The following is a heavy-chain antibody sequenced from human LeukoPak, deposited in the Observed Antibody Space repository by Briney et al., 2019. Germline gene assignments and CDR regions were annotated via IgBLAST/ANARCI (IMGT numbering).Heavy chain of an antibody. CDR3: ARGELRLDY. CDR2: INHSGST. V-gene: IGHV4-34*01. Sequence: SETPSLTCAVYGGSFSGYYWSWIRQPPGKGLEWIGEINHSGSTNYNPSLKSRVTMSVDTSKNQFSLKLSSVTAADTAVYYCARGELRLDYWGQGTLVTVSS. J-gene: IGHJ4*02. D-gene: IGHD1-26*01. CDR1: GGSFSGYY.